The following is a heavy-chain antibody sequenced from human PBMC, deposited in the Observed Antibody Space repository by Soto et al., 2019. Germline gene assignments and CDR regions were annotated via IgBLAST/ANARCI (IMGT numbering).Heavy chain of an antibody. CDR3: ARGIRRKLLKWFDP. Sequence: SETLSLTCTVCGGSISSYDCSWIRQPPWKGLEWIGYIYYIGSTNYNPSLKSRVTISVETSKNQFSLKLSSVTAADTAVYYCARGIRRKLLKWFDPCGQRTLVTVSS. J-gene: IGHJ5*02. CDR2: IYYIGST. CDR1: GGSISSYD. D-gene: IGHD2-15*01. V-gene: IGHV4-59*01.